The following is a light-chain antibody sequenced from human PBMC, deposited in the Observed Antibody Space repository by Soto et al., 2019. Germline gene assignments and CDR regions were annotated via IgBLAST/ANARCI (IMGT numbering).Light chain of an antibody. Sequence: QSALTQPASVSGSPGQSIAISCTGTSSDIGTYNLVSWYQQHPGKAPKLMISEVDKRPSGVSDRFSGSKSGITASLTIYGLQTEDEADYYCCSFAGSGTGVFGTGTKLTVL. CDR2: EVD. CDR3: CSFAGSGTGV. J-gene: IGLJ1*01. V-gene: IGLV2-23*02. CDR1: SSDIGTYNL.